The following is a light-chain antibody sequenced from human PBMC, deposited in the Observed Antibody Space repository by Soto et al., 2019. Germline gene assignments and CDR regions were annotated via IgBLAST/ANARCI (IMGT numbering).Light chain of an antibody. Sequence: EIVMTQSPATLSVSPGERATLSCRASQSVSSNLAWYQQKPGQAPRLLIYGASTRATGIPARFSGSGSGTVFTLTISSLQSEDFAVYFFQQYNNWPPYTFGHGTKRQIK. CDR1: QSVSSN. J-gene: IGKJ2*01. CDR3: QQYNNWPPYT. CDR2: GAS. V-gene: IGKV3-15*01.